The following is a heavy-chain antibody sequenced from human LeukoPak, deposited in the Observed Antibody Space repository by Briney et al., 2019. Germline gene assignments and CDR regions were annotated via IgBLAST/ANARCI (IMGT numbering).Heavy chain of an antibody. CDR3: ARDGCSSTSCRNWFDP. CDR1: GYTLTELS. D-gene: IGHD2-2*01. Sequence: ASVKVSCKVSGYTLTELSMHWVRQAPGKGLEWMGGFDPEDGETIYAQKFQGRVTMTEDTSTDTAYMELSSLRSEDTAVYYCARDGCSSTSCRNWFDPWGQGTLVTVSS. CDR2: FDPEDGET. V-gene: IGHV1-24*01. J-gene: IGHJ5*02.